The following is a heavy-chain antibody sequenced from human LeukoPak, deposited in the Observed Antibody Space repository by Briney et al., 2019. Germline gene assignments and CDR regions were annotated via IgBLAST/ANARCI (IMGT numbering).Heavy chain of an antibody. CDR2: VHHSGSS. CDR1: GGSIGSSGYY. V-gene: IGHV4-30-2*01. CDR3: AKGAARTGWFDP. J-gene: IGHJ5*02. D-gene: IGHD3/OR15-3a*01. Sequence: SETLSLTCTVSGGSIGSSGYYWSWIRQPPGKGLEWIGYVHHSGSSYYNPSLKSRVSTSVDRTNNQFFLKLSSVTAADTAVYYCAKGAARTGWFDPWGQGALVIVSS.